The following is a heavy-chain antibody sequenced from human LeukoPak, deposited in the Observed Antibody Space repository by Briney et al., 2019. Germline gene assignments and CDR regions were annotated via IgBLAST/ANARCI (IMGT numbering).Heavy chain of an antibody. CDR2: RYYSGSA. Sequence: SETLSLTCTVSGGSIDTYYWSWIRQIPGKGLEWIGYRYYSGSAYYNPSLKSRVIISVDTSTNQFSLNLSSVTAADTAVYYCARVSFGSGYYCYMDVWGKGTTVTVSS. D-gene: IGHD3-10*01. J-gene: IGHJ6*03. V-gene: IGHV4-59*08. CDR1: GGSIDTYY. CDR3: ARVSFGSGYYCYMDV.